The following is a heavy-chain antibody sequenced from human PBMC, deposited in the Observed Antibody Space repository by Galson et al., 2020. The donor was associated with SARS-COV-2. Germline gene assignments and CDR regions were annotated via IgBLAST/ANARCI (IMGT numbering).Heavy chain of an antibody. CDR3: ARYSGDDSGWYEMNCFDP. CDR2: VSDSGGAT. CDR1: GFTFSTFG. V-gene: IGHV3-23*01. D-gene: IGHD6-19*01. Sequence: TGGSLRLSCEASGFTFSTFGMSWVRQAPGKGLEWVSSVSDSGGATYYADSVKAQFTISRDNSKNTLYLQMYSLRAEDSALYYCARYSGDDSGWYEMNCFDPWGQGTLVTVSS. J-gene: IGHJ5*02.